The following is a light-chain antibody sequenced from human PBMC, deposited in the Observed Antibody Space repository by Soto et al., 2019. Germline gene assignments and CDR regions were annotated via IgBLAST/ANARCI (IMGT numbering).Light chain of an antibody. CDR3: QQYATSPQT. J-gene: IGKJ1*01. CDR2: GAS. V-gene: IGKV3-20*01. Sequence: EIVLTQSPGTLSLSPGARATLSCRASQSVTSDFLAWYQQGPGQSPRLLIYGASFRATGIPDRFSGSGSGTEFRLTISRLEPEDFAVYYCQQYATSPQTFGQGTKVDIK. CDR1: QSVTSDF.